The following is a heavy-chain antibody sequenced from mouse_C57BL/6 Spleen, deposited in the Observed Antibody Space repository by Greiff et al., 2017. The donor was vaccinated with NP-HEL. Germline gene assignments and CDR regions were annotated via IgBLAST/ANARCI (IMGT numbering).Heavy chain of an antibody. CDR2: IHPNSGST. CDR1: GYTFTSYW. J-gene: IGHJ2*01. V-gene: IGHV1-64*01. Sequence: VQLQQPGAELVKPGASVKLSCKASGYTFTSYWMHWVKQRPGQGLEWIGMIHPNSGSTNYNEKFKSKATLTVDKSSSTAYMQLSSLTSEDSAVYYCARKTHYYGYFDYWGQGTTLTVSS. CDR3: ARKTHYYGYFDY. D-gene: IGHD1-1*01.